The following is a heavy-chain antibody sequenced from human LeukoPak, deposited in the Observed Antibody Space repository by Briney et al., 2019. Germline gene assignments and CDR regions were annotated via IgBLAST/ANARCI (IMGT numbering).Heavy chain of an antibody. V-gene: IGHV3-74*01. D-gene: IGHD3-16*01. CDR3: ARDPGYESWGPFWGGMDV. J-gene: IGHJ6*04. CDR2: ITRDGSST. Sequence: GGSLRLSCAASGFTFSSSWMHWVRHAPGKGLVWVSRITRDGSSTTYADSVKGRFTTSRDNAKNTLYLQMDSLRDDDTAVYYCARDPGYESWGPFWGGMDVWGNGTTVIVSS. CDR1: GFTFSSSW.